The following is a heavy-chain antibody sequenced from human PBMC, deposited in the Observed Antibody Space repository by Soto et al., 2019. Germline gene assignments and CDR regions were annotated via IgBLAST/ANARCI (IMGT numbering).Heavy chain of an antibody. D-gene: IGHD3-22*01. J-gene: IGHJ4*02. CDR2: ISSDGSSK. CDR3: AKEIGDSSDYPLGY. CDR1: GFTFSSLG. Sequence: QVQLVESGGGVVQPGRSLRLSCAASGFTFSSLGMHWVRQAPGKGLEWVAIISSDGSSKYYADSVKGRFTISRDNSKNTLDLQLNSLRTEDTAVYYCAKEIGDSSDYPLGYWGQGTLVTVSS. V-gene: IGHV3-30*18.